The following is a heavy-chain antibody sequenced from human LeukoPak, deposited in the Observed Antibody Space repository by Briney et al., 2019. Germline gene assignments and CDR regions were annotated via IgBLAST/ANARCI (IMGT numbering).Heavy chain of an antibody. CDR2: INSDGSST. V-gene: IGHV3-74*01. J-gene: IGHJ3*02. CDR3: ARDLGSDAFDI. D-gene: IGHD5-12*01. CDR1: GFTFSSYR. Sequence: GGSLRLSCAASGFTFSSYRMYWVRQAPGKGLVWVSRINSDGSSTSYADSVKGRFTISRDNAKNTLYLQMNSLRAEDTAVYYCARDLGSDAFDIWGQGTMVTVSS.